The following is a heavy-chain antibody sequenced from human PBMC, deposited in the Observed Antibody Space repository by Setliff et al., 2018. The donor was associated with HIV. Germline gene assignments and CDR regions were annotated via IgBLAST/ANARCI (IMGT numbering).Heavy chain of an antibody. CDR3: ACPKEGYSGSGGAFQI. J-gene: IGHJ3*02. Sequence: PGGSLRLSCAASGFTFSSYAMSWVRPAPGKGLDWVSASSGSAGSTYYADSVKGRFTISRDNSKSTLYLQMNSLTADDTAMYYCACPKEGYSGSGGAFQIWGQGTMVTVSS. D-gene: IGHD3-10*01. CDR2: SSGSAGST. CDR1: GFTFSSYA. V-gene: IGHV3-23*01.